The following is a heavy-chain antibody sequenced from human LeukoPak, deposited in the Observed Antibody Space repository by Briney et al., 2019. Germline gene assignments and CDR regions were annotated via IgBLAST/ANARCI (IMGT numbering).Heavy chain of an antibody. D-gene: IGHD5-18*01. CDR1: GGTFSSYA. J-gene: IGHJ6*04. CDR3: ARSRVDTAMVNYYYYGMDV. Sequence: SAKVSCKASGGTFSSYAISWVRQAPGQGLEWMGGIIPIFGTANYAQKFQGRVTITADESTSTAYMELSSLRSEDTAVYYCARSRVDTAMVNYYYYGMDVWGKGTTVTVSS. V-gene: IGHV1-69*01. CDR2: IIPIFGTA.